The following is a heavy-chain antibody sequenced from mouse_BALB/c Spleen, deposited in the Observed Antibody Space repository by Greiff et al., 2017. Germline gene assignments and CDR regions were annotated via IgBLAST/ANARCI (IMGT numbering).Heavy chain of an antibody. CDR3: ARGAMDY. V-gene: IGHV1-69*02. CDR2: IDPSDSET. CDR1: GYTFTSYW. Sequence: VQLQQPGAELVKPGAPVKLSCKASGYTFTSYWMNWVKQRPGRGLEWIGRIDPSDSETHYNQKFKDKATLTVDKSSSTAYIQLSSLTSEDSAVYYCARGAMDYWGQGTSVTVSS. J-gene: IGHJ4*01.